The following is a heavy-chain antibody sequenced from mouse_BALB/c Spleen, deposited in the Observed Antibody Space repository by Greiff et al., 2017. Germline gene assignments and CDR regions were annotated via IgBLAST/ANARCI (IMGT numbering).Heavy chain of an antibody. D-gene: IGHD1-2*01. CDR3: TRDGGENGYYFDY. V-gene: IGHV5-17*02. CDR2: ISSGSSTI. Sequence: EVQGVESGGGLVQPGGSRKLSCAASGFTFSSFGMHWVRQAPEKGLEWVAYISSGSSTIYYADTVKGRFTISRDNPKNTLFLQMTSLRSEDTAMYYCTRDGGENGYYFDYWGQGTTLTVSS. J-gene: IGHJ2*01. CDR1: GFTFSSFG.